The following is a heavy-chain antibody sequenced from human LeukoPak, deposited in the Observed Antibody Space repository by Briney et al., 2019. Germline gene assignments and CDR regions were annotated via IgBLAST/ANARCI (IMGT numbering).Heavy chain of an antibody. CDR3: ASQSDSSGYYVHYYFDY. Sequence: PSETLSLTCAVYGGSFSGYYWSWIRQPPGKGLEWIGEIYHSGSTNYNPSLKSRVTISVDKSKNQFSLKLSSVTAADTAVYYCASQSDSSGYYVHYYFDYWGQGTLVTVSS. V-gene: IGHV4-34*01. CDR1: GGSFSGYY. CDR2: IYHSGST. J-gene: IGHJ4*02. D-gene: IGHD3-22*01.